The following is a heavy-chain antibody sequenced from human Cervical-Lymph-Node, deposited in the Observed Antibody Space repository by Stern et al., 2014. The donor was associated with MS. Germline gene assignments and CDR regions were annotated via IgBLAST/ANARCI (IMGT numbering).Heavy chain of an antibody. V-gene: IGHV3-21*01. D-gene: IGHD3-10*01. CDR3: ARGPRPYGSGTGYYGMDV. Sequence: EVQLVESGGGLVKPGGSLRLSCAASGFTFSSYSMNWVRQAPGKGLEWVSSISSSSSYIYYADSVKGRFTISRDNAKNSLYLQMNSLRAEDTAVYYCARGPRPYGSGTGYYGMDVWGQGTTVTVSS. J-gene: IGHJ6*02. CDR2: ISSSSSYI. CDR1: GFTFSSYS.